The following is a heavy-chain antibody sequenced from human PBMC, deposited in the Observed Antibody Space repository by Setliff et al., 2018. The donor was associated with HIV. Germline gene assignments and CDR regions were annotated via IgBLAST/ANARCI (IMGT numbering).Heavy chain of an antibody. V-gene: IGHV1-8*01. Sequence: GASVKVSCKVSGSTFSTYDINWVRQAPGQGPEWMGWMNPNSGNTGYAPKLQGRVTMTRNTSISTAYMELSSLRSDDTAVYYCASSWSRVPYYGMDVWGQGTTVTVSS. J-gene: IGHJ6*02. CDR2: MNPNSGNT. CDR1: GSTFSTYD. D-gene: IGHD6-13*01. CDR3: ASSWSRVPYYGMDV.